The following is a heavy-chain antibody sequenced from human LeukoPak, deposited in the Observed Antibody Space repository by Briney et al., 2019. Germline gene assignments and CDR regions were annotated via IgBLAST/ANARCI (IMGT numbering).Heavy chain of an antibody. CDR2: ISYDGSNK. V-gene: IGHV3-30*18. CDR1: GFTFSSYG. J-gene: IGHJ6*02. D-gene: IGHD6-13*01. Sequence: GGSLRLSCAASGFTFSSYGMHWVRQAPGKGLERVAVISYDGSNKYYADSVKGRFTISRDNSKNTLYLQMNSLRAEDTAVYYCAKDRIAAAGTWYYGMDVWGQGTTVTVSS. CDR3: AKDRIAAAGTWYYGMDV.